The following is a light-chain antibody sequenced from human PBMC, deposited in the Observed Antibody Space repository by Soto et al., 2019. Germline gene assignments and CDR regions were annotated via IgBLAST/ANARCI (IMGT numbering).Light chain of an antibody. J-gene: IGKJ1*01. CDR1: QTISSW. CDR3: QHDTSYSEA. Sequence: DIQMTQSTSTLSGSVGARVTITCLASQTISSWLAWYQQKPGKAHKLLIYKPSTLKSGVPSRFSGSGSGTEFTLTISSLQPDDFATYYCQHDTSYSEAFDKGSKV. V-gene: IGKV1-5*03. CDR2: KPS.